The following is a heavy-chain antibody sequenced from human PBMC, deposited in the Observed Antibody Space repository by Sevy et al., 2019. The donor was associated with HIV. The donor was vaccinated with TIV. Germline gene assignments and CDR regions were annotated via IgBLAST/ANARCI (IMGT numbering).Heavy chain of an antibody. D-gene: IGHD6-13*01. CDR1: GFTFSSYS. CDR2: ISGSSSYI. J-gene: IGHJ6*03. CDR3: TRHVDVTSSWYQTYSFYYMDV. V-gene: IGHV3-21*01. Sequence: GGSLRLSCAASGFTFSSYSLSWVRQAPGKGLEWVSSISGSSSYIYHTDSVKGRFTFSRDNAKNSLDLQMNSLRAEDTAVYYCTRHVDVTSSWYQTYSFYYMDVWGKGTTVTVSS.